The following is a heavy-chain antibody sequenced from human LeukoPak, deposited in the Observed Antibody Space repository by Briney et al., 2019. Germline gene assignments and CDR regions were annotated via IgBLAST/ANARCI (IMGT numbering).Heavy chain of an antibody. V-gene: IGHV1-8*01. J-gene: IGHJ4*02. CDR3: ARDRRYCGGDCYRPYYFDY. CDR1: GYTFTSYD. D-gene: IGHD2-21*02. Sequence: ASVKVSCKASGYTFTSYDINWVRQATGQGLEWMGWMNPNSGNTGYAQKFQGRVTITADKSTSTAYMELSSLRSEDTAVYYCARDRRYCGGDCYRPYYFDYWGQGTLVTVSS. CDR2: MNPNSGNT.